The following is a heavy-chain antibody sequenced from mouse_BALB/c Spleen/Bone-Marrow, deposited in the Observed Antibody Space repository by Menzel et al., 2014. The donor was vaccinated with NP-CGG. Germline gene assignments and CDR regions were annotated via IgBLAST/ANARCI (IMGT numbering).Heavy chain of an antibody. J-gene: IGHJ2*01. CDR3: ARGVLRDYFDY. D-gene: IGHD1-1*01. CDR1: GFAFSSYD. V-gene: IGHV5-12-1*01. Sequence: EVKLVESGGGLVKPGGSLKLSCAASGFAFSSYDMSWVRQTPEKRLVWVAYISSGGGSTYYPDTVKGRFTISRDNAKNTLYLQMSSLKSEDTAMYYCARGVLRDYFDYWGQGTTLTVSS. CDR2: ISSGGGST.